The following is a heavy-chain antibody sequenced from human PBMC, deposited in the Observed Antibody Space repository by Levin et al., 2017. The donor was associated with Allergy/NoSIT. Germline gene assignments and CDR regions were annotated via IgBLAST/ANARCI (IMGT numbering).Heavy chain of an antibody. J-gene: IGHJ4*02. D-gene: IGHD7-27*01. V-gene: IGHV3-23*01. CDR2: LSGSGGST. CDR1: GESYSNCA. Sequence: GGSLRLSCAASGESYSNCAGSGCRQAPGKGLEWVSTLSGSGGSTYYADSVKGRFTISRDNSKNTLSLQMNSLRADDTAVYYCAKLGIKLGGDYWGQGTLVTVSS. CDR3: AKLGIKLGGDY.